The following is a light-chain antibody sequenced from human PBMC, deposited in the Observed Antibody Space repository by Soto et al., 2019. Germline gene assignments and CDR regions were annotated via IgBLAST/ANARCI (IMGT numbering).Light chain of an antibody. CDR3: SSYTSSSTSYV. J-gene: IGLJ1*01. CDR1: SSDVGGYNY. Sequence: QSALAQPASVSGSPGQSITISCTGTSSDVGGYNYVSWYQHHPGKAPKLMIYEVSNRPSGVSNRFSGSKSGNTASLTISGLQAEDEADYYCSSYTSSSTSYVFGTGTKGTVL. CDR2: EVS. V-gene: IGLV2-14*01.